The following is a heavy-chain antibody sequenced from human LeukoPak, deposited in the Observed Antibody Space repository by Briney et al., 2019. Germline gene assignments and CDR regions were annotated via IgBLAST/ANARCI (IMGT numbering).Heavy chain of an antibody. CDR2: IIPIFGTA. V-gene: IGHV1-69*05. D-gene: IGHD2-15*01. CDR3: ARDGSGGSSVLGY. Sequence: SVKVSCKASGGTFSSYAISWVRQAPGQGLEWMGGIIPIFGTANYAQKFQGRVTITTDEPTSTAYMELSSLRSEDTAVYYCARDGSGGSSVLGYWGQGTLVTVSS. J-gene: IGHJ4*02. CDR1: GGTFSSYA.